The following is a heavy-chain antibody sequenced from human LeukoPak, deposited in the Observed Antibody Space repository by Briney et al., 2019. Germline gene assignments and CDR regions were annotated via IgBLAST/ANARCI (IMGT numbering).Heavy chain of an antibody. Sequence: ASVKVSCKASGYTFTGYYMHWARQAPGQGLEWIGRINPNSGGTNYAQKFQDRVTMTRDTSISTAYMELSRLRSDDTAVYYCARERVVRSLGYMDVWGKGTTVTVSS. V-gene: IGHV1-2*06. D-gene: IGHD2-21*01. CDR2: INPNSGGT. J-gene: IGHJ6*03. CDR3: ARERVVRSLGYMDV. CDR1: GYTFTGYY.